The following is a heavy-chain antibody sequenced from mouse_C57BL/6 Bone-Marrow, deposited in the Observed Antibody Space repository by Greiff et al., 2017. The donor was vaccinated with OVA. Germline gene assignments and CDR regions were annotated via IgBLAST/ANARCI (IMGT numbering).Heavy chain of an antibody. V-gene: IGHV1-50*01. J-gene: IGHJ3*01. CDR3: ASGGRRGAWFAY. CDR2: IDPSDSYT. CDR1: GYTFTSYW. Sequence: QVQLKQPGAELVQPGASVKLSCKASGYTFTSYWMQWVKQRPGQGLEWIGEIDPSDSYTNYNQKFKGKAILTVDTSSSPAYLQLSSLTSEDSAVYYCASGGRRGAWFAYWGQGTLVTVSA.